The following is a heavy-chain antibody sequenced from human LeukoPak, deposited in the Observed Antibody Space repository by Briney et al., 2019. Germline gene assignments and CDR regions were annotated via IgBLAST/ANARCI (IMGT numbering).Heavy chain of an antibody. Sequence: SVKVSCKASGDTFSSYAISWVRQAPGQGLEWMGRIIPILGIANYAQKFQGRVTLTADNSTSTASMELSSLRSEDTAVYYCARDQKGYGSGSYGYYFDYWGQGTLVTVSS. J-gene: IGHJ4*02. CDR3: ARDQKGYGSGSYGYYFDY. CDR1: GDTFSSYA. D-gene: IGHD3-10*01. CDR2: IIPILGIA. V-gene: IGHV1-69*04.